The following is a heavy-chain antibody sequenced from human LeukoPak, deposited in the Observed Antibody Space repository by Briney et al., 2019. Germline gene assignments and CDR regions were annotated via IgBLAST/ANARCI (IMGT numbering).Heavy chain of an antibody. CDR2: IYSSGST. CDR3: ASTDSNGGAFDI. D-gene: IGHD3-22*01. V-gene: IGHV4-61*02. Sequence: SETLSLTCTVSGGSISSGFYYWSWIRQPAGKGLEWIGRIYSSGSTNYNPSLKSRVTMSVDTSKNQFSLNLSSVTAADTALYYCASTDSNGGAFDIWGQGTVVTVS. J-gene: IGHJ3*02. CDR1: GGSISSGFYY.